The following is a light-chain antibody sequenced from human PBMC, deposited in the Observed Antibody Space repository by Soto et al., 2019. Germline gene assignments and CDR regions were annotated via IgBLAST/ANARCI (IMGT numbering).Light chain of an antibody. CDR2: EVS. CDR3: SSYAGSSTVV. CDR1: SSDVGSYNR. J-gene: IGLJ2*01. Sequence: QTVVTQPPSVSGSPGQSVTISCTGTSSDVGSYNRVSWYQQPPGTAPKLMISEVSNRPSGVPDRFSGSKSGNTASLTISGLQAEDEADYFCSSYAGSSTVVFGGGTKLTVL. V-gene: IGLV2-18*02.